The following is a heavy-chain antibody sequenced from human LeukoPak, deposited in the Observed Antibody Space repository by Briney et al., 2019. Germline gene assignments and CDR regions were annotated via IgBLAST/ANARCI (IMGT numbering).Heavy chain of an antibody. CDR3: ARAATVNIVVVPAANS. CDR1: GFTFSSYA. V-gene: IGHV3-23*01. D-gene: IGHD2-2*01. J-gene: IGHJ4*02. CDR2: ISGSGGST. Sequence: PGGSLRLSCAASGFTFSSYAMSWVRQAPGKGLEWVSAISGSGGSTYYADSVKGRFTISRDNSKNTLYLQMNSLSAEDTAVYYCARAATVNIVVVPAANSWGQGPLVTVSS.